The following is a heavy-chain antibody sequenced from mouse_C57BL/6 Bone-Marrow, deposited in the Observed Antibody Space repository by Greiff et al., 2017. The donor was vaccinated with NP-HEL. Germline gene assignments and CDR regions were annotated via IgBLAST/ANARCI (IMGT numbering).Heavy chain of an antibody. Sequence: LVESGAELVKPGASVKLSCKASGYTFTEYTIHWVKQRSGQGLEWIGWFYPGSGSIKYNEKFKDKATLTADKSSSTVYMELSRLTSEDSAVYFCARHEEDYYGSSYAMDYWGQGTSVTVSS. D-gene: IGHD1-1*01. CDR2: FYPGSGSI. J-gene: IGHJ4*01. CDR3: ARHEEDYYGSSYAMDY. CDR1: GYTFTEYT. V-gene: IGHV1-62-2*01.